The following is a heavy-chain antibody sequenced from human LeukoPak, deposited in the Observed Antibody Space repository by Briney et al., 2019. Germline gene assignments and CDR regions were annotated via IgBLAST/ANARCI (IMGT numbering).Heavy chain of an antibody. J-gene: IGHJ4*02. CDR2: IRYDGSNK. Sequence: HPGGSLRLSCAASGFTFNTYGMHWPRQTPDKGLEWLSFIRYDGSNKYYMESVRGRFTSSRDNSKNTLYLQMNSLRPEDTAIYYCARNWNNFFDSWGQGTLVTVSS. CDR1: GFTFNTYG. V-gene: IGHV3-30*02. CDR3: ARNWNNFFDS. D-gene: IGHD1/OR15-1a*01.